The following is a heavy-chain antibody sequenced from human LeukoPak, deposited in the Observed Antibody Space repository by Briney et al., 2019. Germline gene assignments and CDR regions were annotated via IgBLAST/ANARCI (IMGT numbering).Heavy chain of an antibody. V-gene: IGHV3-21*01. CDR3: ARLEEGSSYGYYYYYMDV. Sequence: PGGSLRLSCAASGFTFGDYPMNWVRQAPGKGLEWVSSISSGSTYTYYADSVKGRFTISRDNAKNSLYLQMNSLRAEDTAVYYCARLEEGSSYGYYYYYMDVWGKGTTVTVSS. J-gene: IGHJ6*03. CDR2: ISSGSTYT. CDR1: GFTFGDYP. D-gene: IGHD2-15*01.